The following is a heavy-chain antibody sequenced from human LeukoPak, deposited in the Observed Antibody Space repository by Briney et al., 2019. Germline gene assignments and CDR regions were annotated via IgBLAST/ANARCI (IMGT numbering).Heavy chain of an antibody. Sequence: GGSLRLSCAASGFTFSSYGMHWVRQAPGKGLEWVAVISYDGSNKYYADSVKGRFTISRDNSKNTLCLQMNSLRAVDTAAYYCAKDYYGSGSYFFDYWGQGTLVTVSS. D-gene: IGHD3-10*01. J-gene: IGHJ4*02. CDR3: AKDYYGSGSYFFDY. CDR2: ISYDGSNK. CDR1: GFTFSSYG. V-gene: IGHV3-30*18.